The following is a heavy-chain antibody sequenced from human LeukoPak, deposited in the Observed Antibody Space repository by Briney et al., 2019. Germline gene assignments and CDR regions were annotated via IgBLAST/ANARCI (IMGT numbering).Heavy chain of an antibody. J-gene: IGHJ4*02. CDR2: VKQDESEK. Sequence: GGSLRLSCAASGFTFSTYWMSWVRQAPGKGLFWAANVKQDESEKYYVDSVKGRFAVSRDNAKNSLFLQMNSLRAEDTAVYYCARWFYGSGSWVLDYWGQGTLVTVSS. V-gene: IGHV3-7*05. D-gene: IGHD3-10*01. CDR3: ARWFYGSGSWVLDY. CDR1: GFTFSTYW.